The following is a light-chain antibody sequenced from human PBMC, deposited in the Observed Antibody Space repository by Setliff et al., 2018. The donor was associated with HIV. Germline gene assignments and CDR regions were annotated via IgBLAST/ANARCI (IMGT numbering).Light chain of an antibody. CDR1: DVGGYKY. Sequence: QSVLTQPASVSGSPGQSITISCSDVGGYKYVSWYQQHPGKAPKLMIYDVSNRPSGVSNRFSGSKSGNTASLTISGLQAEDEADYYCCSYSSSSTLYVFGTGTKVTVL. V-gene: IGLV2-14*03. CDR3: CSYSSSSTLYV. J-gene: IGLJ1*01. CDR2: DVS.